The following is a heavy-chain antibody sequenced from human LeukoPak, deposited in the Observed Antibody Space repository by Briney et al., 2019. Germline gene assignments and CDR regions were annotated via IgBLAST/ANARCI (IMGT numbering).Heavy chain of an antibody. J-gene: IGHJ4*02. CDR1: GFIFNIYS. CDR3: AREQGYSRV. Sequence: PGGSLRLSCAASGFIFNIYSMHWVRQAPGKGLELVASISGGSTHANYADSVKGRFTISRDNAKNSLSLQMNSLSAEDTAVYYCAREQGYSRVWGQGTLVIVSS. V-gene: IGHV3-21*01. CDR2: ISGGSTHA. D-gene: IGHD5-18*01.